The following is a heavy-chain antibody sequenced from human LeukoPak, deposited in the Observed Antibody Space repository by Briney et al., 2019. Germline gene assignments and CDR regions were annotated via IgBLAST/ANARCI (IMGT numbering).Heavy chain of an antibody. CDR1: GGSFSGYY. CDR2: INHSGST. V-gene: IGHV4-34*01. CDR3: ARGRDGTRWWRRIPNSAGVHFDY. D-gene: IGHD2-21*02. Sequence: SETLCLTCAAYGGSFSGYYWSWIRQPPGKGLEWIGEINHSGSTNYNPSLKSRVTISVDTSKNQFSLKLSSVTAADTAVYYCARGRDGTRWWRRIPNSAGVHFDYWGQGTLVTVSS. J-gene: IGHJ4*02.